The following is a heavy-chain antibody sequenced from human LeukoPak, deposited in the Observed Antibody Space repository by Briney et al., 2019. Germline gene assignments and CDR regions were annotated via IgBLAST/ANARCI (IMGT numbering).Heavy chain of an antibody. J-gene: IGHJ4*02. D-gene: IGHD3-3*01. CDR1: GFTFSNAW. V-gene: IGHV3-15*01. CDR3: TTDPASITIFGVVITPIDY. Sequence: PGGSLRLSCAASGFTFSNAWMSWVRQAPGKGLEWVGRIKSKTDGGTTDYAAPVKGRFTISRDDSKNTLYLQMNSLKTEDTAVYYCTTDPASITIFGVVITPIDYWGQGTLVTVSS. CDR2: IKSKTDGGTT.